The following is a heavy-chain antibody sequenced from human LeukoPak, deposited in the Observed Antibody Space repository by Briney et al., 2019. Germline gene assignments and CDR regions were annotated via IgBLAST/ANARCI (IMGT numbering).Heavy chain of an antibody. V-gene: IGHV3-53*01. J-gene: IGHJ3*02. CDR1: GFTVSSNY. D-gene: IGHD5-24*01. CDR2: IYSGGST. Sequence: PGGSLRLSCAASGFTVSSNYMSWVRQAPGKGLEWVSVIYSGGSTYYADSVKGRFTISRDNSKNTLHLQMNSLRAEDTAVYYCATQTRDGYNLWEDAFDIWGQGTMVTVSS. CDR3: ATQTRDGYNLWEDAFDI.